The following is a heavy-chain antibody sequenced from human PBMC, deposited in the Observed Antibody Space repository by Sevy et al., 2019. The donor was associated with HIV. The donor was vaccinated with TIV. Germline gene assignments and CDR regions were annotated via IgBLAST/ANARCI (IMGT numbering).Heavy chain of an antibody. J-gene: IGHJ4*01. CDR1: GFTFSYSG. V-gene: IGHV3-30*02. CDR2: IQYDGSNK. D-gene: IGHD6-13*01. Sequence: GGSLRLSCAASGFTFSYSGMHWVRQAPGKGLEWVTFIQYDGSNKYYADSVKGRLTISRDNSKNTLYLQMNSLRRDDTALYFCAKNMAAAGTGGFDYWGHGILVTVSS. CDR3: AKNMAAAGTGGFDY.